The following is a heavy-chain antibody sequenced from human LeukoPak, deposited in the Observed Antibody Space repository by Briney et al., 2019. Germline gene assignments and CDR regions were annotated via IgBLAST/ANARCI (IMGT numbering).Heavy chain of an antibody. CDR3: AIAQNNHGYVYFGMDV. D-gene: IGHD5-12*01. Sequence: SVKVSCKASGDTFDSHALSWVRQAPGQGLEWMGAIIPMYGTSNYAQKFQGRVAIIADKSTSAAYMELNSLTSEDTAVYYCAIAQNNHGYVYFGMDVWGKGTTVTVSS. CDR1: GDTFDSHA. J-gene: IGHJ6*04. CDR2: IIPMYGTS. V-gene: IGHV1-69*06.